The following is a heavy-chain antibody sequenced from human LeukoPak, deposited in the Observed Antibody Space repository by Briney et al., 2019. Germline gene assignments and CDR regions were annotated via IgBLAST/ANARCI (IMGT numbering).Heavy chain of an antibody. CDR1: GFSFNTFG. V-gene: IGHV3-30-3*01. CDR2: ISHDGSNK. J-gene: IGHJ1*01. D-gene: IGHD6-13*01. Sequence: GGSLRLSCAASGFSFNTFGMDWVRQAPGKGLEWVASISHDGSNKYYADSVKGRFTISRDNSKNTLYLQVNGLRAEDTAVYYCAREPHKQQLKTGYFQHWGQGTLVTVSS. CDR3: AREPHKQQLKTGYFQH.